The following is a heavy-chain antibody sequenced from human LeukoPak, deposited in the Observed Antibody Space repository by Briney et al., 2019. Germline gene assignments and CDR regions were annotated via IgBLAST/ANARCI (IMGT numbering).Heavy chain of an antibody. J-gene: IGHJ4*02. CDR3: ARASRYGSGSYSTDY. D-gene: IGHD3-10*01. CDR2: IIPIFGTA. CDR1: GGTSSSYA. V-gene: IGHV1-69*01. Sequence: SVKVSCKASGGTSSSYAISWVRQAPGQGLEWMGGIIPIFGTANYAQKFQGRVTITADESTSTAYMELSSLRSEDTAVYYCARASRYGSGSYSTDYWGQGTLVTVSS.